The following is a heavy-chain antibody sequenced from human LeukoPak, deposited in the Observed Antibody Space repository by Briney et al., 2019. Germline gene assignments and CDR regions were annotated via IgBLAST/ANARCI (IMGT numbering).Heavy chain of an antibody. CDR2: IYTSGST. Sequence: PSETPSLTCTVSGGSISSYYWSWIRQPAGKGLEWIGRIYTSGSTNYNPSLKSRVTMSVDTSKNQFSLKLSSVTAADTAVYYCARVYHYDFWSTDYYYYMDVWGKGTTVTVSS. V-gene: IGHV4-4*07. CDR1: GGSISSYY. J-gene: IGHJ6*03. D-gene: IGHD3-3*01. CDR3: ARVYHYDFWSTDYYYYMDV.